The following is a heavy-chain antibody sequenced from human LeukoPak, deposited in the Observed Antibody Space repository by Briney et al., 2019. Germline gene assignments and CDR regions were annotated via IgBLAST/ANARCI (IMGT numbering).Heavy chain of an antibody. Sequence: SETLSLTCTVSGDSISSSNYFWVWVRQPPGKGLEWITSINYSGTTYYNPSLKSRVTISVDTSKNQFSLKLSSVTAADTAVYYCAVMVRGGTVDYWGQGTLVTVSS. CDR1: GDSISSSNYF. D-gene: IGHD3-10*01. V-gene: IGHV4-39*01. CDR2: INYSGTT. CDR3: AVMVRGGTVDY. J-gene: IGHJ4*02.